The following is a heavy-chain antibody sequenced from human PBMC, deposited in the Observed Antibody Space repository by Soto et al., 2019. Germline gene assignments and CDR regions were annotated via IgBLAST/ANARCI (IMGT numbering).Heavy chain of an antibody. CDR2: INPNSGGT. V-gene: IGHV1-2*04. J-gene: IGHJ6*02. Sequence: ASVKVSCKASGYTFTGYYMHWVRQAPGQGLKWMGWINPNSGGTNYAQKFQGWVTMTRDTSISTAYMELSRLRSDDTAVYYCARAGIAAAGTNYYYGMDVWGQGTTVTVSS. CDR3: ARAGIAAAGTNYYYGMDV. CDR1: GYTFTGYY. D-gene: IGHD6-13*01.